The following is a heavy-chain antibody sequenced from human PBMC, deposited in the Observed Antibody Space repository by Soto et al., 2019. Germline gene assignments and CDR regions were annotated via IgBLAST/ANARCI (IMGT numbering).Heavy chain of an antibody. CDR3: TRSVTERYSSSWYYYYGMDV. J-gene: IGHJ6*02. V-gene: IGHV3-49*04. CDR2: IRSKAYGGTT. CDR1: GFTFGDYA. Sequence: GGALRLSCTASGFTFGDYAMSWVRPAPGKGLEWVGFIRSKAYGGTTEYAASVKGRFTISRDDSKSIAYLQMNSLKTEDTAVYYCTRSVTERYSSSWYYYYGMDVWGQGTTVTSP. D-gene: IGHD6-13*01.